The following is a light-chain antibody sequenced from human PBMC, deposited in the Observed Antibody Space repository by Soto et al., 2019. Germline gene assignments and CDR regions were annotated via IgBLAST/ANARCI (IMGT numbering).Light chain of an antibody. CDR3: QTWGTGIWV. J-gene: IGLJ3*02. CDR1: SGHSSYA. V-gene: IGLV4-69*01. CDR2: LNSDGSH. Sequence: QLVLTQSPSASASLGASVKLTCTLSSGHSSYAIAWHQQQPDKGPRYLMKLNSDGSHTKGDGIPHRFSGSSSGAERYLTISSLQSEDEADYYCQTWGTGIWVFGGGTKVTVL.